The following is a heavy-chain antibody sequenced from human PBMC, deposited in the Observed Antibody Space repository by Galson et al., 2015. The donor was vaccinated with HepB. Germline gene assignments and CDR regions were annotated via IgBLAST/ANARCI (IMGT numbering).Heavy chain of an antibody. D-gene: IGHD7-27*01. V-gene: IGHV3-23*01. CDR2: IGADGTST. CDR3: VKRALGASDI. J-gene: IGHJ3*02. Sequence: SLRLSCAASGLSFRNNVMSWVRQAPGKGLEWVSTIGADGTSTYYADSVKGRFTISRDISKNTLYLQMNSLRAEDTAVYYCVKRALGASDIWGQGTMVTVS. CDR1: GLSFRNNV.